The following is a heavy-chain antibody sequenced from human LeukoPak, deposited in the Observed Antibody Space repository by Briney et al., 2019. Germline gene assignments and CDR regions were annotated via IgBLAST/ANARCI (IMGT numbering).Heavy chain of an antibody. CDR2: ISPGGGTT. CDR3: AGVVVPAATKAFDI. D-gene: IGHD2-2*01. Sequence: GGSLRLSCAVSGFAFGSEAMSWVRQSPARGLEWVASISPGGGTTYYADYVKGRFTVSRDNAKNSLYLQMNSLRAEDTAVYYCAGVVVPAATKAFDIWGQGTMVTVSS. V-gene: IGHV3-23*01. CDR1: GFAFGSEA. J-gene: IGHJ3*02.